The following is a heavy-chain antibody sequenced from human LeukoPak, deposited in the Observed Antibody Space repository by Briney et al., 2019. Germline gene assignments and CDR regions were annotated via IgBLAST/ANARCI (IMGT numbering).Heavy chain of an antibody. CDR3: ARGRSLHDPYDIIDY. CDR2: ISGYNGNK. D-gene: IGHD3-22*01. CDR1: GYTFTSYG. V-gene: IGHV1-18*01. Sequence: GASVKVSCKASGYTFTSYGITWVRQAPGQGLEWMGWISGYNGNKNYAQKLQGRVTMTTDTSTSTAYMELRSLRSDDTAVYYCARGRSLHDPYDIIDYWGQGTLVTVSS. J-gene: IGHJ4*02.